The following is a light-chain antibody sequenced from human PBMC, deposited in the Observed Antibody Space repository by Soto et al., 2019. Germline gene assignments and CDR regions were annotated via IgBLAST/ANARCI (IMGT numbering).Light chain of an antibody. CDR3: QQSYSTPPT. Sequence: DIQMTQSPSSLSASVGDRVTITCRASQSISSYLNWYQQKPGKAPKLLIYAASSLQSGVRSRFSGSGSGTDFTLTISSLQPEDFATYYCQQSYSTPPTFGGGTKVEIK. J-gene: IGKJ4*01. V-gene: IGKV1-39*01. CDR1: QSISSY. CDR2: AAS.